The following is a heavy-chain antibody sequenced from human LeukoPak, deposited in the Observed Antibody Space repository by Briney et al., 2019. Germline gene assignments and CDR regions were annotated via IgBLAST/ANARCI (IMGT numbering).Heavy chain of an antibody. D-gene: IGHD6-19*01. CDR1: GFTFSSYW. CDR3: ARLKWLVGYYYYYYMDV. Sequence: GGSLRLSCAASGFTFSSYWMSWVRQAPGKGLEWVANIKQDGSEKYYVDSVKGRFTISRDNAKNSLYLQMNSLRAEDTAVYYCARLKWLVGYYYYYYMDVWGKRTTVTVSS. V-gene: IGHV3-7*01. J-gene: IGHJ6*03. CDR2: IKQDGSEK.